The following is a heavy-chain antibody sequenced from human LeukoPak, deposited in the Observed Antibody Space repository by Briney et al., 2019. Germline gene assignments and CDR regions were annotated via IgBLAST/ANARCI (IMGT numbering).Heavy chain of an antibody. D-gene: IGHD4-17*01. V-gene: IGHV3-53*01. CDR3: ARLRVDAFDI. CDR2: IYSGGST. CDR1: GFTVSSNY. J-gene: IGHJ3*02. Sequence: GGSLRLSCAASGFTVSSNYMGWVRQAPGKGLEWVSVIYSGGSTYYADSVKGRFTISRDNSKNTLYLQMNSLRAEDTAVYYCARLRVDAFDIWGQGTMVTVSS.